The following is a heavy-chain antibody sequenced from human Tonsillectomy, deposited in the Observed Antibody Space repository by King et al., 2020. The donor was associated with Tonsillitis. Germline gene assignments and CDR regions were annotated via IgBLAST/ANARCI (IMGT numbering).Heavy chain of an antibody. CDR2: ITSTTNTI. J-gene: IGHJ4*02. D-gene: IGHD3-3*01. Sequence: EVQLVESGGGLVQPGGSLRLSCAASGFTFSSYSMNCVRQAPGKGLAWIAYITSTTNTIYYADAVRGRFTTSRDNAKNSLYLQMNSLRAEDTAVYFCARGEQYYDFWSGYYYFDAWGQGTLVTVSS. CDR1: GFTFSSYS. V-gene: IGHV3-48*01. CDR3: ARGEQYYDFWSGYYYFDA.